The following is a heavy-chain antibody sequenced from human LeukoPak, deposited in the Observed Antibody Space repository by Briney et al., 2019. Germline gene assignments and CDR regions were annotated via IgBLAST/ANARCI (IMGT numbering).Heavy chain of an antibody. Sequence: SETLSLTCTVSGGSISSYYWSWIRQPPGKGLEWIGYIYYSGRTNYNPSLKSRVTISVDTSKNQFSLKLSSVTAADTAVYYCARQGGYYYFDYWGQGTLVTVSS. D-gene: IGHD3-22*01. J-gene: IGHJ4*02. CDR1: GGSISSYY. CDR2: IYYSGRT. V-gene: IGHV4-59*08. CDR3: ARQGGYYYFDY.